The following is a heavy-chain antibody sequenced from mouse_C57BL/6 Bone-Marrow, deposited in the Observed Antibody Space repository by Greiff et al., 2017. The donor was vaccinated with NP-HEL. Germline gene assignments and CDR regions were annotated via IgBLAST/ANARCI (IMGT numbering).Heavy chain of an antibody. CDR3: TTSSYDYGSSYGFAY. CDR1: GFNIKDYY. D-gene: IGHD1-1*01. CDR2: IDPEDGDT. Sequence: EVQLVESGAELVRPGASVKLSCTASGFNIKDYYMHWVKQRPEQGLEWIGRIDPEDGDTEYAPKFQGKATMTADTSSNTAYLQLSSLTSEATAVYYCTTSSYDYGSSYGFAYWGQGTLVTVSA. V-gene: IGHV14-1*01. J-gene: IGHJ3*01.